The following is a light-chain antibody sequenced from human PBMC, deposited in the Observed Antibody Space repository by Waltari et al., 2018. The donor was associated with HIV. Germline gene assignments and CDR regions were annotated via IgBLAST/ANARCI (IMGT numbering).Light chain of an antibody. J-gene: IGLJ3*02. CDR1: SSNIERNY. V-gene: IGLV1-47*01. CDR2: KDH. Sequence: QSELTQSPSASGTPGQRITISCSGSSSNIERNYVYWYKQFPGATPKVLIYKDHARPSGVPDRISGSKSGTSASLLISGLRSDDEADYYCAVWDESLDGWLFGGGTKLTVL. CDR3: AVWDESLDGWL.